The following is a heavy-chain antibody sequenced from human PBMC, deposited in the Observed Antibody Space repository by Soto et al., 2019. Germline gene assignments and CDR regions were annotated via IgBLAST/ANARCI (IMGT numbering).Heavy chain of an antibody. CDR3: AKDAGTGSNYYYYGMDV. V-gene: IGHV3-30*18. J-gene: IGHJ6*02. Sequence: QVQLVESGGGVVQPGRSLRLSCAASGFTFSSYGMHWVRQAPGKGLEWVAVISYDGSNKYYADSVKGRFTISRDNSKNTLYLQMNSLRAEDTAVYYCAKDAGTGSNYYYYGMDVWGQGTTVTVSS. D-gene: IGHD1-1*01. CDR2: ISYDGSNK. CDR1: GFTFSSYG.